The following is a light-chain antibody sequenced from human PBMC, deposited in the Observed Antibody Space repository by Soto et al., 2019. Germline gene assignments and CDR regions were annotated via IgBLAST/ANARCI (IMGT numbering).Light chain of an antibody. J-gene: IGKJ2*01. CDR1: QSISGW. Sequence: EIQMTQSPSTLSASVGDRVTISCRASQSISGWLACYQQRPGKAPKVLNYDASKLTSGVPSRFSGSGSGTEFTLNISSLHHDDVAYYYCQRYDSSPMYTFGQGTKLDIK. V-gene: IGKV1-5*01. CDR3: QRYDSSPMYT. CDR2: DAS.